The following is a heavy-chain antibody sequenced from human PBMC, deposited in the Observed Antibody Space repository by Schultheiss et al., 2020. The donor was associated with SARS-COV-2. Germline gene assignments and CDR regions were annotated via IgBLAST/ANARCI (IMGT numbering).Heavy chain of an antibody. CDR3: ARWVMTNNSYCGGDCPLHFDY. V-gene: IGHV4-34*01. Sequence: SQTLSLTCAVYGGSFSGYYWSWIRQPPGKGLEWIGEINHSGSTNYNPSLKSRVTISVDTSKNQFSLKLSSVTAADTAVYYCARWVMTNNSYCGGDCPLHFDYWGQGTLVTVSS. D-gene: IGHD2-21*01. CDR1: GGSFSGYY. J-gene: IGHJ4*02. CDR2: INHSGST.